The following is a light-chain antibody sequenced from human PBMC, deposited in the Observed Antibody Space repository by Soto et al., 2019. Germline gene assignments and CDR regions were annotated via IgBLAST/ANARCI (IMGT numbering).Light chain of an antibody. CDR1: TSYIGAYNY. V-gene: IGLV2-14*01. CDR3: SSYTSRGTLV. Sequence: QSALTQPASVSGSPGQSITISCTGTTSYIGAYNYVSWYQHNPGNAPKLMIYEVTNRPSGVSSRFSGSKSGSTASLTITGLQSDDEADYYCSSYTSRGTLVFGGGTKLTVL. CDR2: EVT. J-gene: IGLJ3*02.